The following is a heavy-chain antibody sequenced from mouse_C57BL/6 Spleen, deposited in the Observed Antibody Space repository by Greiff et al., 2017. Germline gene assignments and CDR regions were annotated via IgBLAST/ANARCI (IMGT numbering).Heavy chain of an antibody. CDR1: GFTFSDYY. V-gene: IGHV5-12*01. Sequence: EVQLVESGGGLVQPGGSLKLSCAASGFTFSDYYMYWVRQTPEKRLEWVAYLSNGGGSTYYPATVQGRFTISRDKAKNTLYLQMSRLKSEDTAMYYGARSYYGNRYWYFDVWGTGTTVTVSS. CDR3: ARSYYGNRYWYFDV. CDR2: LSNGGGST. J-gene: IGHJ1*03. D-gene: IGHD2-10*01.